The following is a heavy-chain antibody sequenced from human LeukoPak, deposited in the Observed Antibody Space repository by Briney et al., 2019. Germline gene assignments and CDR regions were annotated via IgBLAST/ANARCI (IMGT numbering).Heavy chain of an antibody. D-gene: IGHD7-27*01. CDR1: GYSISSGYY. CDR3: ARHHRLGIDAFGI. J-gene: IGHJ3*02. V-gene: IGHV4-38-2*01. Sequence: SETLSLTCAVSGYSISSGYYWGWIREPPGRGLEGFGSIYHSGSTYYNPSLKSRVPLSVDTSKNQFSLRLSSVTATDTALYYCARHHRLGIDAFGIWGQGTMVTVSS. CDR2: IYHSGST.